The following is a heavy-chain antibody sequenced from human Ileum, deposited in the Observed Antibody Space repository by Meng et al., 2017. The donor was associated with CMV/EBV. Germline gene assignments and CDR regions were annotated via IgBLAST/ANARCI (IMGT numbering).Heavy chain of an antibody. V-gene: IGHV6-1*01. CDR2: TWYGSKWYY. Sequence: QVQLHQAGPGLVKPSQSLSLNCAGDSVSISTESWNWLRQSPSRGLEWLGRTWYGSKWYYEYAVSVKSRITIIPDTSQNQISLQLNSVTPDDTAVYYCTYGWPLKYWGQGSLVTVSS. J-gene: IGHJ4*02. D-gene: IGHD3-10*01. CDR3: TYGWPLKY. CDR1: DSVSISTES.